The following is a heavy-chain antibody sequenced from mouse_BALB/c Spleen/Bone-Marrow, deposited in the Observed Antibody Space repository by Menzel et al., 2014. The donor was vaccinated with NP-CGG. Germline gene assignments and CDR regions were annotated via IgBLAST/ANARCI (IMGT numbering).Heavy chain of an antibody. CDR3: ARSDYRYDPLAN. V-gene: IGHV1-69*01. J-gene: IGHJ3*01. CDR2: IDTSDSYI. Sequence: VKLVESVAELVMPGASVKMSCKASGYTFTDYWMHWVKQRPGQGLEWIGAIDTSDSYISYNQKFKGKATLTVDESSSTAYMQLSSLTSEDSAVYHCARSDYRYDPLANWGQGTLVTVSA. D-gene: IGHD2-14*01. CDR1: GYTFTDYW.